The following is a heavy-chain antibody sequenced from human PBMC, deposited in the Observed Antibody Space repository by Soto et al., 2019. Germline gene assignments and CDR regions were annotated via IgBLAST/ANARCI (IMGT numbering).Heavy chain of an antibody. J-gene: IGHJ6*04. D-gene: IGHD2-2*01. CDR2: ISAYNGNT. V-gene: IGHV1-18*01. CDR3: ARVAVVPRSAVVRVVDV. CDR1: GYTFTSYG. Sequence: QVPLVQSGAEVKKPGASVKVSCKASGYTFTSYGISWVRQAPGQGLEWMGWISAYNGNTNYAQKLQGRVTMTTDTSTSTAYMELRSLRSDDTAVYYCARVAVVPRSAVVRVVDVWGKGTTVTVSS.